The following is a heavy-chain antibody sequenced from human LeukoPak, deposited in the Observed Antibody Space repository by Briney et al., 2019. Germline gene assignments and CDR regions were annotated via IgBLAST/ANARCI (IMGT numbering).Heavy chain of an antibody. D-gene: IGHD2-15*01. CDR1: GGSFSGCY. CDR2: INHSGST. V-gene: IGHV4-34*01. Sequence: SETLSLTCAVYGGSFSGCYWSWIRQPPGKGLEWIGEINHSGSTNYNPSLKSRVTISVDTSKNQFSLKLSSVTAADTAVYYCARGAVVVAATLFDYWGQGTLVTVSS. J-gene: IGHJ4*02. CDR3: ARGAVVVAATLFDY.